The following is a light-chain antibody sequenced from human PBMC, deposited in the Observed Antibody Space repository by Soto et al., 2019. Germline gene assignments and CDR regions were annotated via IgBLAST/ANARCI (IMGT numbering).Light chain of an antibody. V-gene: IGKV1-8*01. CDR2: AAS. CDR3: QQYYSYLRT. J-gene: IGKJ1*01. Sequence: AIRMTQSPSSFSASTGDRVTITCRASEGISSYLAWYQQKPGKAPKLLIYAASTLQSGVPSRFSGSASGTDFTLTISCLQSEDFATYYCQQYYSYLRTFGQGTKVEIK. CDR1: EGISSY.